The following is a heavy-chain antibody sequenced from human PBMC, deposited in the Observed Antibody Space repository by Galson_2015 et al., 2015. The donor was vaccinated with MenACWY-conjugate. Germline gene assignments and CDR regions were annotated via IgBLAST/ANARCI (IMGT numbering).Heavy chain of an antibody. CDR2: INPGGSST. CDR3: AKTRGASFYFDS. Sequence: LRLSCAASGFIFNPYWMHWVRRAPGKGLVWVSRINPGGSSTTYADSVKDRFTISRDNAKNTLYLQMNSLRPEDTAVFYCAKTRGASFYFDSWGQGTLVTVSS. CDR1: GFIFNPYW. D-gene: IGHD1-26*01. V-gene: IGHV3-74*01. J-gene: IGHJ4*02.